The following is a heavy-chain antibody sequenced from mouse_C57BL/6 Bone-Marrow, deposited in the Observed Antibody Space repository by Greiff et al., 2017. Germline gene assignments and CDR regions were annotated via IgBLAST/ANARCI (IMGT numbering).Heavy chain of an antibody. CDR3: ARPDYDGMDY. CDR2: ISNLAYSI. Sequence: EVKLMESGGGLVQPGGSLKLSCAASGFTFSDYGMAWVRQAPRKGPEWVAFISNLAYSIYYADTVTGRFTISRENAKNTLYLEMSSLRSEDTAMYYCARPDYDGMDYWGQGTSVTVSS. J-gene: IGHJ4*01. V-gene: IGHV5-15*01. CDR1: GFTFSDYG.